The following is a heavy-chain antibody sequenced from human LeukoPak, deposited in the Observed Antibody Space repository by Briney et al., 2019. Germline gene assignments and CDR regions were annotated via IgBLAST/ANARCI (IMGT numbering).Heavy chain of an antibody. CDR1: GGTFSSYA. V-gene: IGHV1-69*13. CDR2: IIPIFGTA. CDR3: ARTAGVAVALSLGY. J-gene: IGHJ4*02. Sequence: TVKVSCKASGGTFSSYAISWVRQAPGQGLEWMGGIIPIFGTANYAQKFQGRVTITADESTSTAYMELSSLRSEDTAVYYCARTAGVAVALSLGYWGQGTLVTVSS. D-gene: IGHD6-19*01.